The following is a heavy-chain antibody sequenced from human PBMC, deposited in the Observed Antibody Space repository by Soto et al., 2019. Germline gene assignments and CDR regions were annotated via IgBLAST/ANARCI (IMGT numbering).Heavy chain of an antibody. CDR1: GFTFSSYE. CDR2: ISSSGSTI. J-gene: IGHJ5*02. Sequence: PGGSLRLSCAASGFTFSSYEMNWVRQAPGKGLEWVSYISSSGSTIYYADSVKGRFTISRDNAKNSLYLQMNSLRAEDTAVYYCARDSGYYGSEIYPGWFDPWGQVTLVTVSS. D-gene: IGHD3-10*01. CDR3: ARDSGYYGSEIYPGWFDP. V-gene: IGHV3-48*03.